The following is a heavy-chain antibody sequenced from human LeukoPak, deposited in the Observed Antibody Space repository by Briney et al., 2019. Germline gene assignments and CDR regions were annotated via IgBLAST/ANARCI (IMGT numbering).Heavy chain of an antibody. J-gene: IGHJ6*02. CDR1: GYTFTGSY. CDR2: INPNSVGT. CDR3: TRTYYYDSSGYSRPKGYYYYYGMDV. Sequence: GASVKVSSKASGYTFTGSYMHWVRQAPGQGLEWMGWINPNSVGTNYAQKFQGSVTMTRATSLSTACMELRRLRSDDTAVYYCTRTYYYDSSGYSRPKGYYYYYGMDVWGQGTTVTVSS. V-gene: IGHV1-2*02. D-gene: IGHD3-22*01.